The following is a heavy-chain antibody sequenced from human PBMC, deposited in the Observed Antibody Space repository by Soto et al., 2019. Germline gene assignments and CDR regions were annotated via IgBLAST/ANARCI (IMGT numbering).Heavy chain of an antibody. V-gene: IGHV3-48*02. D-gene: IGHD6-13*01. CDR2: ISSSSSTI. CDR3: ARVERRKGAFIAAAGTFDY. Sequence: GGSLRLSCAASGFTFSSYSMNWVRQAPGKGLEWVSYISSSSSTIYYADSLKGRFTISRDNAKNSLYLQMNSLRDEDTAVYYCARVERRKGAFIAAAGTFDYWGQGTLVTVSS. CDR1: GFTFSSYS. J-gene: IGHJ4*02.